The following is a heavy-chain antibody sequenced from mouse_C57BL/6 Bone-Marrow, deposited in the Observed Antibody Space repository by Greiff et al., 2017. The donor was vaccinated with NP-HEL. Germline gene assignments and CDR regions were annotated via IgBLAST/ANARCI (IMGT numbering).Heavy chain of an antibody. D-gene: IGHD1-1*02. CDR2: ISDGGSYT. CDR3: ARSRWAWFAY. V-gene: IGHV5-4*01. Sequence: EVQVVESGGGLVKPGGSLKLSCAASGFTFSSYAMSWVRQTPEKRLEWVATISDGGSYTYYPDNVKGRFTISRDNAKNNLYLQMSHLKSEDTAMYYCARSRWAWFAYWGQGTLVTVSA. J-gene: IGHJ3*01. CDR1: GFTFSSYA.